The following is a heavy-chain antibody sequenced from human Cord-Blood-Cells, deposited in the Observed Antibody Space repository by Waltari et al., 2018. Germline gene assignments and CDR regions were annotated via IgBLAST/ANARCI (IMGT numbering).Heavy chain of an antibody. CDR3: ARDSPGVEIVATIDAFDI. Sequence: QVQLQESGPGLVKPSETLSLTCTVSGGSIRSSYWSWIRQPAGKGLESFGRIYTSGSTNYNPSLKSRVTMYVDTSKNQFSLKLSSVAAADTAVYYCARDSPGVEIVATIDAFDIWGQGTMVTVSS. J-gene: IGHJ3*02. D-gene: IGHD5-12*01. CDR1: GGSIRSSY. V-gene: IGHV4-4*07. CDR2: IYTSGST.